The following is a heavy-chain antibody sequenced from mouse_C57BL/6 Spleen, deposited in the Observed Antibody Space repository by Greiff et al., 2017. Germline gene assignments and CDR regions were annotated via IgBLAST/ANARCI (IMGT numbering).Heavy chain of an antibody. V-gene: IGHV5-9-1*02. CDR3: TRERDGYAWFAY. D-gene: IGHD2-3*01. CDR1: GFTFSSYA. J-gene: IGHJ3*01. Sequence: EVKLVESGEGLVKPGGSLKLSCAASGFTFSSYAMSWVRQTPEKRLEWVAYISSGGDYIYYADTVKGRFTISRDNARNTLYLQMSSLKSEDTAMYYCTRERDGYAWFAYWGQGTLVTVSA. CDR2: ISSGGDYI.